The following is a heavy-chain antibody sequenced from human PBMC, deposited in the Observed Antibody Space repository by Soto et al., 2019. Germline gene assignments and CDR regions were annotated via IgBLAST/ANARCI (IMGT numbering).Heavy chain of an antibody. CDR3: AKDLAATNGWYFDY. J-gene: IGHJ4*02. CDR1: GFTFSSYG. CDR2: ISYDGSKK. D-gene: IGHD2-15*01. V-gene: IGHV3-30*18. Sequence: QVQLVESGGGVVQPGRSLRLSCAASGFTFSSYGMHWVRQAPGKGLEWVAVISYDGSKKYYADSVKGRFTISRDNSKNTLYLQMNSLRAEDTAVYYCAKDLAATNGWYFDYWGQGTLVTVSS.